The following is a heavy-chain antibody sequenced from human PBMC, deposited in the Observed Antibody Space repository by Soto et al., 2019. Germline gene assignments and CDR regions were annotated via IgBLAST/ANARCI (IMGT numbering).Heavy chain of an antibody. CDR1: GGSISSGGYY. J-gene: IGHJ4*02. CDR3: ARAPLLWLGEFSYYFAY. Sequence: SETLSLTCTVSGGSISSGGYYWSWIRQHPGKGLEWIGYIYYSGSTYYNPSLKSRVTISVDTSKNQFSLKLSSVTAADTAVYYCARAPLLWLGEFSYYFAYWGKGTLVPVYS. CDR2: IYYSGST. D-gene: IGHD3-10*01. V-gene: IGHV4-31*03.